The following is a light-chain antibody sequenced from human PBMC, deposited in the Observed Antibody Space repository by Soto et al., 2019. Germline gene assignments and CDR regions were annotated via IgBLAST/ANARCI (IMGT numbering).Light chain of an antibody. CDR3: QQYDSYPWT. J-gene: IGKJ1*01. CDR2: DAF. V-gene: IGKV1-5*01. CDR1: QSVSSW. Sequence: DIQMTPSPSTLSASVVDRVTITCRASQSVSSWLAWYQQKPGKAPKLLIYDAFNLETGVPPRFSGSRSGTEFTLTIHNLQPDDFATYFCQQYDSYPWTFGQGTKVDI.